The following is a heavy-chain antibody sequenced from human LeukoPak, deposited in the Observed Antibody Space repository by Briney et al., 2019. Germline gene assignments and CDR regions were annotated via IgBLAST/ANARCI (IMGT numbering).Heavy chain of an antibody. CDR1: GGSISSYY. CDR2: IYYSGST. CDR3: ARTGRGLYYYGMDV. Sequence: SETLSLTCTVSGGSISSYYWSWIRQPPGKGLEWIGYIYYSGSTNYNPSLKSRVTISVDTSKNQFSLKLSSVTAADTAVYYCARTGRGLYYYGMDVWGQGTTVTVSS. J-gene: IGHJ6*02. V-gene: IGHV4-59*08. D-gene: IGHD3/OR15-3a*01.